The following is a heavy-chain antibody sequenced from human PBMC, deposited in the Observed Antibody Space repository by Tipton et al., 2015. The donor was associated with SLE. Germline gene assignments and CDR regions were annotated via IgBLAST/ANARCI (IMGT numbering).Heavy chain of an antibody. CDR3: ARQAREEELIRNWFDP. D-gene: IGHD1-1*01. V-gene: IGHV4-39*07. Sequence: TLSLTCAVSGGSISSGSYFWGWIRQPPGKGLEWIASIYYSGSAYYNPSLKSRVTISIHTSENQFSLKLTSVTAADTAVYYCARQAREEELIRNWFDPWGQGTLVTVSS. J-gene: IGHJ5*02. CDR1: GGSISSGSYF. CDR2: IYYSGSA.